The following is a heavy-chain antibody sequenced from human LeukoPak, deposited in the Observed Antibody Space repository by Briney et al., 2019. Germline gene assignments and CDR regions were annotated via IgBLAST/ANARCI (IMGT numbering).Heavy chain of an antibody. CDR3: ARLVGDRGSYYRGY. V-gene: IGHV3-21*01. J-gene: IGHJ4*02. CDR1: GFSFSSYI. Sequence: GSLRLSCAASGFSFSSYIMNWVRPAPGKGLEWVSSISSSSSYIYYADSVKGRFTISRDNAKNSLYLQMNSLRAEDTAVYYCARLVGDRGSYYRGYWGQGTLVTVSS. D-gene: IGHD1-26*01. CDR2: ISSSSSYI.